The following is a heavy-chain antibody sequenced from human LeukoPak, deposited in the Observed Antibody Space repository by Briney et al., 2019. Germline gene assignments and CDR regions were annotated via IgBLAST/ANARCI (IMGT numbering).Heavy chain of an antibody. CDR2: MRYDGGHR. V-gene: IGHV3-30*02. Sequence: PGGSLRLSCAASVLRFTNYGIHWVRQAPGKGLEWVAFMRYDGGHRYYADSVKGRFTISRDNSKSTLYPQMNSLRAEDTALYYCSKAFQVRVWSRPHLYYYTDVWSKGTTVT. J-gene: IGHJ6*03. D-gene: IGHD2-21*01. CDR3: SKAFQVRVWSRPHLYYYTDV. CDR1: VLRFTNYG.